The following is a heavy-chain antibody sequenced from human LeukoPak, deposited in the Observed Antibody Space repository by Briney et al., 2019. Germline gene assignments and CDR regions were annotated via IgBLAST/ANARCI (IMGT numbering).Heavy chain of an antibody. V-gene: IGHV1-8*02. CDR2: INPNSGNT. D-gene: IGHD3-22*01. Sequence: ASVKVSCKASGYTFTGYYMHWVRQAPGQGLEWMGWINPNSGNTGYAQKFQGRVTMTRNTSISTAYMELSSLRSEDTAVYYCARLYTYYYDSSDPGAFDIWGQGTMVTVSS. CDR1: GYTFTGYY. J-gene: IGHJ3*02. CDR3: ARLYTYYYDSSDPGAFDI.